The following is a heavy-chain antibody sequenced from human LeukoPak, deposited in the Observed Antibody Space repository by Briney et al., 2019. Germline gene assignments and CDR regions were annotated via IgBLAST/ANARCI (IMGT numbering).Heavy chain of an antibody. CDR1: GYSFTSYW. CDR2: ITLSDSSA. D-gene: IGHD3-16*01. J-gene: IGHJ4*02. V-gene: IGHV5-10-1*01. CDR3: TWGTSSTKIDY. Sequence: GESLKISCKGSGYSFTSYWIGWVRQMPGKGLEWMGKITLSDSSATYSPSFQGHVTILIDKSIDTAYLEWSNLKASDTAMYYCTWGTSSTKIDYWGQGTVVTVSS.